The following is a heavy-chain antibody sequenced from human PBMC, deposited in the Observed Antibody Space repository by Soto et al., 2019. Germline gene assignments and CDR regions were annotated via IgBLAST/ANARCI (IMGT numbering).Heavy chain of an antibody. CDR1: GGSISSGDYY. D-gene: IGHD3-3*01. CDR3: ARARSAPPFEL. V-gene: IGHV4-30-4*01. Sequence: LCGGSISSGDYYWSWIRQPPGKGLEWIGYIYYSGTTYYNPSLKSRVTISVDTSKNQFSLKLSSVTAADTAVYYCARARSAPPFELWGRGTLVTVSS. J-gene: IGHJ2*01. CDR2: IYYSGTT.